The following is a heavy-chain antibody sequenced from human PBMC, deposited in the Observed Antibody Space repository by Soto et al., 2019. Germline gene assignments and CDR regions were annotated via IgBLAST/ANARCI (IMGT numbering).Heavy chain of an antibody. CDR3: ARFSYGSGSPYYYYYYYMDV. V-gene: IGHV1-18*01. Sequence: ASVKVSCKASGYPFTSHGISWVRQAPGQGLEWMGWISAYNGNTSYAQKLQGRVTMTRNTSISTAYMELSSLRSEDTAVYYCARFSYGSGSPYYYYYYYMDVWGKGTTVTVSS. CDR1: GYPFTSHG. CDR2: ISAYNGNT. D-gene: IGHD3-10*01. J-gene: IGHJ6*03.